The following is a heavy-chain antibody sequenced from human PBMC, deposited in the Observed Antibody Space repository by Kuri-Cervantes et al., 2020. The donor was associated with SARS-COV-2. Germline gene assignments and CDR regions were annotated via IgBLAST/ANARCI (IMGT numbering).Heavy chain of an antibody. CDR3: ASHFRPRGQQLVGFRY. J-gene: IGHJ4*02. Sequence: GESLKISCSASGFTFSSYAMHWVRQAPGKGLEYVSAISSNGGSTYYADSVKGRFTISRDNAKNSLYLQMNSLRAEDTAVYYCASHFRPRGQQLVGFRYWGQGTLVTVSS. CDR1: GFTFSSYA. CDR2: ISSNGGST. V-gene: IGHV3-64*04. D-gene: IGHD6-13*01.